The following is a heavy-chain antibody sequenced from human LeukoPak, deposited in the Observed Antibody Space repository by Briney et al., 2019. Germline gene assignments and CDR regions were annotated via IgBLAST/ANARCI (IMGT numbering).Heavy chain of an antibody. Sequence: GGSLRLSCAASGFTISSYSMNWVRQAPGKGLEWVSSISSSSSYIYYADSVKGRFTISRDNAKNSLYLQMNSLRAEDTAVYYCARDSCSSTSCYSYYYYGMDVWGQGTTVTVSS. CDR3: ARDSCSSTSCYSYYYYGMDV. V-gene: IGHV3-21*01. J-gene: IGHJ6*02. D-gene: IGHD2-2*01. CDR1: GFTISSYS. CDR2: ISSSSSYI.